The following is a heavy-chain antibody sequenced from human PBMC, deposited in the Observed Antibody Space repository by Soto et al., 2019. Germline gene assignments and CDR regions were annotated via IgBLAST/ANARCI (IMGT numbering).Heavy chain of an antibody. CDR1: GYTFTSYG. D-gene: IGHD1-26*01. Sequence: QVQLVQSGAEVKKPGASVKVSCKASGYTFTSYGISWVRQAPGQGLEWMGWISAYNGNTNYAQKLQGRVTMTTDTATSTAYLELRSLRSDDTAVYYCARDRSVRIVGATYYFDYWGQGTLVTVSS. J-gene: IGHJ4*02. CDR2: ISAYNGNT. CDR3: ARDRSVRIVGATYYFDY. V-gene: IGHV1-18*01.